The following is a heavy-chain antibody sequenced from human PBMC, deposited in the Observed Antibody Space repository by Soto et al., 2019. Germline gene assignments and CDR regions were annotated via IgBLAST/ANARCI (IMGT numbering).Heavy chain of an antibody. CDR1: GGTFSSYA. CDR3: ARSRRGGIVVVPVYFDY. J-gene: IGHJ4*02. D-gene: IGHD2-2*01. CDR2: IIPIFGTA. Sequence: QVQLVQSGAEVKKPGSSVKVSCKASGGTFSSYAISWVRQAPGQGLEWMGGIIPIFGTANYAQKFQGRVRITADESTSTAYMELSSLRSEDTAVYYCARSRRGGIVVVPVYFDYWGQGTLVTVSS. V-gene: IGHV1-69*01.